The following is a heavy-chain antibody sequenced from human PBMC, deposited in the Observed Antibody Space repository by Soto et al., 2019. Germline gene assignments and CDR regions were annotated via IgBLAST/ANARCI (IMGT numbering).Heavy chain of an antibody. J-gene: IGHJ4*02. CDR2: INHSGST. V-gene: IGHV4-34*01. D-gene: IGHD2-15*01. Sequence: KTSETLSLTCAVYGGSFSGYYWSWIRQPPGKGLEWIGEINHSGSTNYNPSLKSRVTISVDTSKNQFSLKLSSVTAADTAVYYCARGVEAPTLIVVVVAESYYFDYWGQGTLVTVSS. CDR1: GGSFSGYY. CDR3: ARGVEAPTLIVVVVAESYYFDY.